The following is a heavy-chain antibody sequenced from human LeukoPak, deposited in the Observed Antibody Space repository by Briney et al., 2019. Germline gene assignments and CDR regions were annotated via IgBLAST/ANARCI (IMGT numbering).Heavy chain of an antibody. CDR2: ISPRSGDT. D-gene: IGHD3-10*01. V-gene: IGHV1-2*02. Sequence: ASVKVSCKASGYSFTDYYMHWVRQAPGQGLEWIGWISPRSGDTSYAQRFQGRVTMTRDTSINTVDMDLSGLTSDDTAVFYCARGREIHGGSDTKLDDYWGQGTLVTVSS. J-gene: IGHJ4*02. CDR1: GYSFTDYY. CDR3: ARGREIHGGSDTKLDDY.